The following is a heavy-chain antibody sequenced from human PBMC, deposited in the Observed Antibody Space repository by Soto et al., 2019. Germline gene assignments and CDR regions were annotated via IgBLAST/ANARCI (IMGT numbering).Heavy chain of an antibody. CDR1: GFTFSSYG. Sequence: HHGGSLRLSCAASGFTFSSYGMHWDRQAPGKGLEWVAVISYDGSNKYYADSVKGRFTISRDNSKNTLYLQMNSLRAEDTAVYYCAKGATYSSGWYYFAYWGQGTLVTVSS. CDR2: ISYDGSNK. D-gene: IGHD6-19*01. J-gene: IGHJ4*02. CDR3: AKGATYSSGWYYFAY. V-gene: IGHV3-30*18.